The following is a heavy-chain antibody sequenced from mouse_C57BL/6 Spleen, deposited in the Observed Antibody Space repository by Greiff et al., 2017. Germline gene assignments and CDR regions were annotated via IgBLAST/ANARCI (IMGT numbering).Heavy chain of an antibody. CDR2: IDPSDSYT. D-gene: IGHD2-5*01. CDR1: GYTFTSYW. Sequence: VQLQQPGAELVMPGASVKLSCKASGYTFTSYWMHWVKQRPGQGLEWIGEIDPSDSYTNYNQKFKGKSTLTVDKSSSTAYMQLSSLTSEDSAVYYCARRSYSNYDFDYWGQGTTLTVSS. CDR3: ARRSYSNYDFDY. J-gene: IGHJ2*01. V-gene: IGHV1-69*01.